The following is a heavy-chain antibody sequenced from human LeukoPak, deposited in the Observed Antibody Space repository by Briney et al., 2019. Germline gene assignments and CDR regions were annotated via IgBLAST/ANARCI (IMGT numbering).Heavy chain of an antibody. J-gene: IGHJ4*02. CDR1: GFTFSSYA. V-gene: IGHV3-23*01. CDR2: ISGSGGST. Sequence: PGGSLRLSCAAFGFTFSSYAMSWVRQAPGKGLEWVSAISGSGGSTYYADSVKGRFTISRDNSKNTLYLQMNSLRAEDTAVYYCATFSTFYDSSGYNIDYWGQGTLVIVSS. CDR3: ATFSTFYDSSGYNIDY. D-gene: IGHD3-22*01.